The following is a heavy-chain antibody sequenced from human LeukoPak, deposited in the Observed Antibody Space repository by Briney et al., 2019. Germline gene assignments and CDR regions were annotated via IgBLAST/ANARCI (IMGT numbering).Heavy chain of an antibody. D-gene: IGHD1-26*01. CDR2: VSDSGTT. J-gene: IGHJ4*02. CDR1: GGSISSYY. CDR3: ARHGGSYSFDY. V-gene: IGHV4-59*08. Sequence: SETLSLTCTVSGGSISSYYWSWVRQPPGKALEWIGYVSDSGTTNNNPSLKSRVTISLDTSRGHFSLKLSSVTAADTAVYYCARHGGSYSFDYWGQGTLVTVSS.